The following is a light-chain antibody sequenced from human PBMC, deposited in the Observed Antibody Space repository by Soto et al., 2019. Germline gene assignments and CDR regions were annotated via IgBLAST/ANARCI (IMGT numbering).Light chain of an antibody. CDR3: QQTYRTPPTT. Sequence: DIQMTQSPSSLSASVGDRVTMTCRASQSISSFLNWYQQKPGKAPKLLIYTTSTLQSGVPSRFSGSGSGTDFTPTISSLQPEDFATYYGQQTYRTPPTTFGQGTRLEIK. V-gene: IGKV1-39*01. CDR1: QSISSF. J-gene: IGKJ5*01. CDR2: TTS.